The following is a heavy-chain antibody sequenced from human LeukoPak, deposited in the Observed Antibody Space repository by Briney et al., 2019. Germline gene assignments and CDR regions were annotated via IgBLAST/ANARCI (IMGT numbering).Heavy chain of an antibody. CDR2: INPNSGGT. J-gene: IGHJ5*02. CDR3: ARGVGLSSSWYEGWFDP. CDR1: GYTFTGYY. Sequence: GASVKVSCKASGYTFTGYYMHWVRQAPGQGLEWMGWINPNSGGTNYAQKFQGRVTMTRDTSISTAYMELSRLRSDDTAVYYCARGVGLSSSWYEGWFDPWGQGTLVTVSS. V-gene: IGHV1-2*02. D-gene: IGHD6-13*01.